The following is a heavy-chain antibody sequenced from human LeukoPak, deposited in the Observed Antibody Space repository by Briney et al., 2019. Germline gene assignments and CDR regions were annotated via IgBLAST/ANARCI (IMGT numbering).Heavy chain of an antibody. CDR2: ISGSGGST. Sequence: GGSLRLSCAASGFTFSSYAMGWVRQAPGRGLELVSLISGSGGSTYYADSVKGRFTVSRDNSKNTEYLQMNSLRAADTAIYYCAKDDDDGDHVVVDHWGQGTLVTVSS. CDR3: AKDDDDGDHVVVDH. V-gene: IGHV3-23*01. J-gene: IGHJ4*02. D-gene: IGHD4-17*01. CDR1: GFTFSSYA.